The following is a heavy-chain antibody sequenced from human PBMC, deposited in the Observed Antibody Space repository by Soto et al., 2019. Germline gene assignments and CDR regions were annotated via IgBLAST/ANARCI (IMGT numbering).Heavy chain of an antibody. D-gene: IGHD4-17*01. Sequence: SETLSLTCTVSGGSISSGDYYWSWIRQPPGKGLEWIGYIYYSGSTYYNPSLKSRVTISVDTSKNQFSLKLSSVTAADTAVYNCASRTVRLGNWFDPWGQGTLVTVSS. CDR1: GGSISSGDYY. J-gene: IGHJ5*02. V-gene: IGHV4-30-4*01. CDR2: IYYSGST. CDR3: ASRTVRLGNWFDP.